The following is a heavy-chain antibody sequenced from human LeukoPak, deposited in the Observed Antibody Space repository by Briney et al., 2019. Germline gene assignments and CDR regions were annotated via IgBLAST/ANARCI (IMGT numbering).Heavy chain of an antibody. CDR1: GYTFTDHY. Sequence: GASVKVSCKASGYTFTDHYLHWVRQAPGQGLEWVGWIRPNSGETHYAQKIQGRVTMTRDTSIRTAYLELSGVRSDDTAVYYCARDHNWGPDYWGQGTLITVSS. CDR3: ARDHNWGPDY. D-gene: IGHD7-27*01. J-gene: IGHJ4*02. CDR2: IRPNSGET. V-gene: IGHV1-2*02.